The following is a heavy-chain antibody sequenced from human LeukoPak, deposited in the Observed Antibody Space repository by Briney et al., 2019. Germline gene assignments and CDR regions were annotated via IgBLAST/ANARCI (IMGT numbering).Heavy chain of an antibody. Sequence: GGSLRLSCAASGFTFSSYAMNWVRQAPGKGPEWVSAISGSGSNTYYSDSVKGRFTISRDNSKNTLYLQMNSLRAEDTAVYYCAKDSIGYYKPFDYWGQGSLVTVSS. V-gene: IGHV3-23*01. D-gene: IGHD3-22*01. J-gene: IGHJ4*02. CDR3: AKDSIGYYKPFDY. CDR2: ISGSGSNT. CDR1: GFTFSSYA.